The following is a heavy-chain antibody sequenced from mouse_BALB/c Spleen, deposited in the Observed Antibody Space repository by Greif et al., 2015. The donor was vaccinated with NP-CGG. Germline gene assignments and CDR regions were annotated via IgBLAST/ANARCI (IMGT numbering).Heavy chain of an antibody. CDR2: INPTNGDT. Sequence: QVQLQQSGAELVKPGASVKLSCKASGYTFTSYYVYWVKQRTGQGLEWIGEINPTNGDTKFNGKFKSKAKMTVDKSSSTAYLQLSRLTSEDSAVYYCARSGYGNYFDHWGQGTTLTVSS. D-gene: IGHD2-10*02. V-gene: IGHV1S81*02. J-gene: IGHJ2*01. CDR1: GYTFTSYY. CDR3: ARSGYGNYFDH.